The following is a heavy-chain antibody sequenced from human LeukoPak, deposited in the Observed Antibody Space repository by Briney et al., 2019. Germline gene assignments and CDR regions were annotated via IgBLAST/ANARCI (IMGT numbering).Heavy chain of an antibody. Sequence: GGSLRLSCAASGFTFSSYGMHWVRQAPGKGLEWVAVISYDGSNKYYADSVKGRFTISRDNSKNTLYLQMNSLRAEDTAVYYCAIEQGPYADPADDAFDIWGQGTMVTVSS. D-gene: IGHD4-17*01. J-gene: IGHJ3*02. CDR2: ISYDGSNK. CDR3: AIEQGPYADPADDAFDI. CDR1: GFTFSSYG. V-gene: IGHV3-30*03.